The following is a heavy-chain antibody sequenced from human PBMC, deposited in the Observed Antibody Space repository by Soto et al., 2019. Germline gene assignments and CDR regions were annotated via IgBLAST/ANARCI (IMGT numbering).Heavy chain of an antibody. J-gene: IGHJ4*02. CDR1: GDSISTGGYF. V-gene: IGHV4-31*03. D-gene: IGHD3-16*01. CDR3: ARGGGLRELDY. CDR2: IYYSGTT. Sequence: QVQLQESGPGLVKPSQTLSLTCTVSGDSISTGGYFWSWIRQHPGKGLEWIGFIYYSGTTNYNPSLKSRITMSVDTSKNQFSLEMNSVTAADTAVYYCARGGGLRELDYWGQGTLVTVSS.